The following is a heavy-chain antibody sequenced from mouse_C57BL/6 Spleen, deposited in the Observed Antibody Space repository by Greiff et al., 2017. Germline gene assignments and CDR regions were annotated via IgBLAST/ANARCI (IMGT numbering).Heavy chain of an antibody. CDR2: IWTGGGT. Sequence: VKVVESGPGLVAPSQSLSITCTVSGFSLTSYAISWVRQPPGKGLEWLGVIWTGGGTNYNSALKSRLSISKDNSKSQVFLKMNSLQTDDTARYYCARERVYYGNYGAMDYWGQGTSVTVSS. V-gene: IGHV2-9-1*01. J-gene: IGHJ4*01. D-gene: IGHD2-1*01. CDR1: GFSLTSYA. CDR3: ARERVYYGNYGAMDY.